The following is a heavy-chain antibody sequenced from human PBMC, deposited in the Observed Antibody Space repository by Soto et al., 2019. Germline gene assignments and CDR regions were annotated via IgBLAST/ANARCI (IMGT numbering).Heavy chain of an antibody. CDR1: GYIFTNYD. CDR2: INPNSGNT. Sequence: QVQLVQSGAEVKKPGASVKVSCKASGYIFTNYDINWVRQATGQGLEYLGWINPNSGNTGYVQKFKGRVTMTRNTSINTAYMELNSLRSEDTAVYYCARGFKYGDYSRSFDPWGQGTLVTVSS. D-gene: IGHD4-17*01. V-gene: IGHV1-8*01. J-gene: IGHJ5*02. CDR3: ARGFKYGDYSRSFDP.